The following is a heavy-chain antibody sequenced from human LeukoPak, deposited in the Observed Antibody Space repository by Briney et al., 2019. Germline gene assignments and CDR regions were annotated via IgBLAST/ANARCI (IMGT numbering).Heavy chain of an antibody. CDR2: INPNSGGT. CDR1: GGTFSSYA. J-gene: IGHJ4*02. D-gene: IGHD6-13*01. Sequence: ASVKVSCKASGGTFSSYAISWVRQAPGQGLEWMGWINPNSGGTNYAQKFQGRVTMTRDTSISTAYMELSRLRSDDTAVYYCARYSSSWYDYWGQGTLVTVSS. V-gene: IGHV1-2*02. CDR3: ARYSSSWYDY.